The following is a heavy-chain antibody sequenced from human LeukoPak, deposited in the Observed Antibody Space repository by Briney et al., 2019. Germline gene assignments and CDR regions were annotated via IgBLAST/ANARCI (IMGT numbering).Heavy chain of an antibody. Sequence: GGSLRLSCAASGFTFSSYAMSWVRQAPGKGLEWVSAISGSGGSTYYADSVKGRFTISRDNSKNTLYLQMNSLRAEDTAVYYCAKGGYYDSSGYYGYWGQGTLVTISS. CDR2: ISGSGGST. D-gene: IGHD3-22*01. V-gene: IGHV3-23*01. J-gene: IGHJ4*02. CDR3: AKGGYYDSSGYYGY. CDR1: GFTFSSYA.